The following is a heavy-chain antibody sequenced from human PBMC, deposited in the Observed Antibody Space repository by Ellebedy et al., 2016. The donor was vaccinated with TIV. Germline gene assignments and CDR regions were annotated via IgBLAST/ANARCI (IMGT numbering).Heavy chain of an antibody. D-gene: IGHD4-23*01. J-gene: IGHJ3*02. V-gene: IGHV3-21*06. Sequence: GESLKISXAASGFIFGYYSMNWVRQAPGKGLEWVASITRTSSYMFYADSVKGRFTISRDNAESTLYLQMNSLRAEDTAVYYCAKYGGNSGTGFHIWGQGTMVTVSS. CDR2: ITRTSSYM. CDR3: AKYGGNSGTGFHI. CDR1: GFIFGYYS.